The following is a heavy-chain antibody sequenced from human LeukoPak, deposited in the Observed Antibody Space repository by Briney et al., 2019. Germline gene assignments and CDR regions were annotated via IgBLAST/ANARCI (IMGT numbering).Heavy chain of an antibody. Sequence: GESLKISCKGSGYSFTSYWIGWVRQMPGKGLEWMGMIYPGDSDTRYSPSFQGQVTISADKSISTAYLQWSSLKASDTAMYYCARLYGSGSYYSGDYAMDVWGQGTTVTVSS. J-gene: IGHJ6*02. CDR2: IYPGDSDT. D-gene: IGHD3-10*01. CDR1: GYSFTSYW. CDR3: ARLYGSGSYYSGDYAMDV. V-gene: IGHV5-51*01.